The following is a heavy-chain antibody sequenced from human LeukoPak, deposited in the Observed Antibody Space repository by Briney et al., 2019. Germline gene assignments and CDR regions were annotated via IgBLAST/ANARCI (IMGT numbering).Heavy chain of an antibody. J-gene: IGHJ4*02. V-gene: IGHV3-23*01. D-gene: IGHD1/OR15-1a*01. CDR1: GFTFSSYA. CDR2: ISGGGGST. CDR3: AKASRIIGTIDY. Sequence: TGGSLRLSCAASGFTFSSYAMSWVRQAPGKGLEWVSAISGGGGSTNYADSVKGRFTVSRDNSKNTLYLLLNSLRAEETAVYYCAKASRIIGTIDYWGQGTLVTVSS.